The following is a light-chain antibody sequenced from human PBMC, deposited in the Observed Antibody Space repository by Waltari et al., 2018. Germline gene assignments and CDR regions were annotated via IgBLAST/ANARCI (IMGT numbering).Light chain of an antibody. Sequence: QSALTQPASVSGSPGQSITISCTGTSSDVGRYNLVSWYQQHPGKAPKLMIYEGSKRPSGVSNRFSGSKSGNTASLTISGLQAEDEADYYCCSYAGSSTSFGTGTKVTVL. CDR2: EGS. J-gene: IGLJ1*01. CDR3: CSYAGSSTS. CDR1: SSDVGRYNL. V-gene: IGLV2-23*01.